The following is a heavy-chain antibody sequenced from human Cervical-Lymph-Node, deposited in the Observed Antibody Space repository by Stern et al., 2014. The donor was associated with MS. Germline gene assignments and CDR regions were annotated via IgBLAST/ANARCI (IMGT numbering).Heavy chain of an antibody. V-gene: IGHV1-69*01. CDR2: IIPLFGTA. J-gene: IGHJ4*02. Sequence: VQLVESGAEVKKPGSSVKVSCRDSGGTFSSSTISWVRQAPGQGLEWMGGIIPLFGTAKYAQKFQGRVTITADESTSTAYMELSSLRSEDTAVYYCARELSQVLVYWGQGTLVTVSS. CDR1: GGTFSSST. CDR3: ARELSQVLVY.